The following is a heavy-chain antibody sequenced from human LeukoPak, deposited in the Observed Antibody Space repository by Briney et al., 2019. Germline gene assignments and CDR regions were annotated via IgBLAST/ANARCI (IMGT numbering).Heavy chain of an antibody. Sequence: GESLKISCKGSGYSFTSYWIGWVRQAPGQGLEWMGWISAYNGNTNYAQKLQGRVTMTTDTSTSTAYMELRSLRSDDTAVYYCARVKGERIGAFDIWGQGTMVTVSS. CDR3: ARVKGERIGAFDI. V-gene: IGHV1-18*04. D-gene: IGHD2-21*01. CDR1: GYSFTSYW. J-gene: IGHJ3*02. CDR2: ISAYNGNT.